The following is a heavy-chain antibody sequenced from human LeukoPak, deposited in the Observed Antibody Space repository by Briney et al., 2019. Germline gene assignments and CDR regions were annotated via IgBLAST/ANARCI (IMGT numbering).Heavy chain of an antibody. CDR1: GGSISSGDYY. CDR3: ARDYGSYGLYYYYYGMDV. V-gene: IGHV4-30-4*01. CDR2: IYYSGST. Sequence: SQTLSLTCTVSGGSISSGDYYWSWIRQPPGKGLEWIGYIYYSGSTYYNPSLKSRVTKSVDTSKNQFSLKLSSVTAADTAVYYCARDYGSYGLYYYYYGMDVWGQGTTVTVSS. J-gene: IGHJ6*02. D-gene: IGHD3-10*01.